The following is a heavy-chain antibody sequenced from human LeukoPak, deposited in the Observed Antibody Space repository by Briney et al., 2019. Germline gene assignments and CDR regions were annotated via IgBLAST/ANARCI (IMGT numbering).Heavy chain of an antibody. D-gene: IGHD3-10*01. CDR3: ARGRGLGTLAGIWFDP. V-gene: IGHV1-8*01. CDR1: GYTFTSYD. J-gene: IGHJ5*02. Sequence: ASVKVSCKASGYTFTSYDINWVRQATGQGLEWMGWMNPNSGNTGYAQQFQGRVSMTDNTSISTAYMELSSLRTEDTAVYCCARGRGLGTLAGIWFDPWGQGTLVTVSS. CDR2: MNPNSGNT.